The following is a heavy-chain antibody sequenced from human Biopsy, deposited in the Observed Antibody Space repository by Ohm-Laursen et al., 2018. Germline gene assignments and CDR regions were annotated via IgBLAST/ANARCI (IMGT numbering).Heavy chain of an antibody. J-gene: IGHJ6*02. CDR2: IYYSGST. CDR1: ACSISSDY. CDR3: ARATNSTGWPYYYFYGMDV. Sequence: TLSLTCTVSACSISSDYWSWIRQTPGQGLEWIGYIYYSGSTNYNPSLKSRVTISVDTSKNQFSLRLNSVTAADTAVYYCARATNSTGWPYYYFYGMDVWGQGTTVTVSS. D-gene: IGHD2/OR15-2a*01. V-gene: IGHV4-59*01.